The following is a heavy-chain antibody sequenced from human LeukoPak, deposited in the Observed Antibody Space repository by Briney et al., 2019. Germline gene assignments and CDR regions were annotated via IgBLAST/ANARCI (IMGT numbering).Heavy chain of an antibody. CDR3: ARGGVYYYGSGRRHNWFDP. CDR2: INHSGST. CDR1: GGSFSGYY. Sequence: SETLSLTCAVYGGSFSGYYWSWIRQPPGKGLEWIGEINHSGSTNYNPSLKSRVTISVDTSKNQFSLKLSSVTAADTAVYYCARGGVYYYGSGRRHNWFDPWGQGTLVTVSS. D-gene: IGHD3-10*01. V-gene: IGHV4-34*01. J-gene: IGHJ5*02.